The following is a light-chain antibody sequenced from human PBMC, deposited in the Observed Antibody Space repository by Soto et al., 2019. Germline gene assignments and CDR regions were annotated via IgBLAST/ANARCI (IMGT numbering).Light chain of an antibody. J-gene: IGKJ2*01. Sequence: EIVLTQSPGTLSLSPGEGATLSCRASKSGNSRDLAWYRQKPGQAPSLLIYGASNRATGIPDRFSGSGSGTDFTLTISRLEPEDFAVYYCLRYGDSPPAYTFGQGTKLEIK. CDR2: GAS. CDR1: KSGNSRD. CDR3: LRYGDSPPAYT. V-gene: IGKV3-20*01.